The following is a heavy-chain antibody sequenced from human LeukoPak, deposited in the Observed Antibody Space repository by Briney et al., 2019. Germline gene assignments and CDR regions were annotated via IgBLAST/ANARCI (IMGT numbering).Heavy chain of an antibody. D-gene: IGHD1-26*01. V-gene: IGHV1-18*01. CDR2: ISAYNGNT. J-gene: IGHJ1*01. Sequence: APLRVSCAGSVDTLIKSIMSSVCQTPGQRVERVGWISAYNGNTNFAQKFRGRVTMTTDTSTSTAYMELRSLTSDDTAVYYCVRDDRWDVECFQHWGQGTLVTVSS. CDR1: VDTLIKSI. CDR3: VRDDRWDVECFQH.